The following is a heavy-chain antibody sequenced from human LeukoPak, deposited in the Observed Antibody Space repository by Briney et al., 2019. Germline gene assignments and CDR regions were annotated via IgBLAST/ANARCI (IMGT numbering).Heavy chain of an antibody. CDR2: TIPIFGTA. CDR1: GGTFSSYA. J-gene: IGHJ4*02. V-gene: IGHV1-69*05. Sequence: SVKVSCKASGGTFSSYAISWVRQAPDQGLEWRGGTIPIFGTANYAQKFQGRVTITTDESTSTAYMELSSLRSEDTAVYYCARASNPYSSSWYLFDYWGQGTLVTVSS. CDR3: ARASNPYSSSWYLFDY. D-gene: IGHD6-13*01.